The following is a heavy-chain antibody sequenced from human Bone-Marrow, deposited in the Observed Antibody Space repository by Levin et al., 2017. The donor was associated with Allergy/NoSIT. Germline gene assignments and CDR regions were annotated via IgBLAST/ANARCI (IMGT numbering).Heavy chain of an antibody. CDR1: GGSVSSGSYY. J-gene: IGHJ5*02. D-gene: IGHD2-2*01. Sequence: SCTVSGGSVSSGSYYWSWIRQPPGKGLEWIGYIYYSGSTNYNPSLKIRVTISVDTSKNQFSLKLSSVTAADTAVYYCARKYCSSTSCYLNWFDPWGQGTLVTVSS. CDR2: IYYSGST. V-gene: IGHV4-61*01. CDR3: ARKYCSSTSCYLNWFDP.